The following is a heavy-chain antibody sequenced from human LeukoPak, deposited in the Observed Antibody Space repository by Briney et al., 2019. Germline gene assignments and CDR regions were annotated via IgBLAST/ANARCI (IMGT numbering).Heavy chain of an antibody. CDR2: ISAYNDNT. V-gene: IGHV1-18*01. J-gene: IGHJ6*02. CDR1: GYTFISYG. D-gene: IGHD2-8*02. Sequence: ASVKVSCKASGYTFISYGINWVRQAPGQGLEWMGWISAYNDNTNHAQKFQDRVTMTTDISTRTAYMELRSLRSDDTAVYYCARDYLVPHGKRYYYYYGVDVWGQGTTVTVSS. CDR3: ARDYLVPHGKRYYYYYGVDV.